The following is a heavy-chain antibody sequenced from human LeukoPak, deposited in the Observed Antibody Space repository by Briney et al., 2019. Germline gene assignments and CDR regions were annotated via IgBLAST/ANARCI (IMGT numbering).Heavy chain of an antibody. CDR1: GASISSSNYY. CDR3: ARDLKNWFDP. J-gene: IGHJ5*02. Sequence: PSETLSLTCAVSGASISSSNYYWGWIRQPPGKGLDWIGSIYYSGSTYYNPSLKSRVTISVDTSKNQFSLKLSSVTAADTAVYYCARDLKNWFDPWGQGTLVTVSS. V-gene: IGHV4-39*07. CDR2: IYYSGST.